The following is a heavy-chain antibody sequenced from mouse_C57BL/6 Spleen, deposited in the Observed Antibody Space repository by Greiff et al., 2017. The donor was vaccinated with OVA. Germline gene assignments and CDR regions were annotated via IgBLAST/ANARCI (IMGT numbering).Heavy chain of an antibody. V-gene: IGHV1-69*01. CDR1: GYTFTSYW. J-gene: IGHJ1*03. D-gene: IGHD2-12*01. CDR2: IDPSDSYT. Sequence: QVQLQQPGAELVMPGASVKLSCKASGYTFTSYWMHWVKQRPGQGLEWIGEIDPSDSYTNYNQKFKGKSTLTVDKSSSTAYMQLSSLTSEDSAVYYCARSIRRGYWYFDVWGTGTTVTVSS. CDR3: ARSIRRGYWYFDV.